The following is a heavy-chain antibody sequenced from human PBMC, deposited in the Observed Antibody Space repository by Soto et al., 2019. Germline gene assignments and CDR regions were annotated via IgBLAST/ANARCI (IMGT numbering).Heavy chain of an antibody. CDR1: GSSNSGSSCY. J-gene: IGHJ6*02. CDR3: RVWDGDASFYYYYGMDV. CDR2: IYYSGST. D-gene: IGHD4-17*01. Sequence: PSDTLSLTCTVSGSSNSGSSCYWGWIRMPPRWGQEWIGSIYYSGSTYYNPSLKSRVTISVDTLKNQFSLKLSSATAADTAVYYCRVWDGDASFYYYYGMDVWGQGTTVTVCS. V-gene: IGHV4-39*01.